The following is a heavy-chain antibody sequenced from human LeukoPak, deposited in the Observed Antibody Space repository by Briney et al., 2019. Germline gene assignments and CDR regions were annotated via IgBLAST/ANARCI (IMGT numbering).Heavy chain of an antibody. CDR3: ARGQTTPAGINDF. V-gene: IGHV4-34*01. D-gene: IGHD1-14*01. Sequence: SETLSLTCAVYGGSFSGYYWSWIRQPPGKGPEWIGEINHSGSTNYNPSLKSRVTISVDTSKDQFSLRLNSVTAADTAVYYCARGQTTPAGINDFWGQGTLVTVSS. J-gene: IGHJ4*02. CDR1: GGSFSGYY. CDR2: INHSGST.